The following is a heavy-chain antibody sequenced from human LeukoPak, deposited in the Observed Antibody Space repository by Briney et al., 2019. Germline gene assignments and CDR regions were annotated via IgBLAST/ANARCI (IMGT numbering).Heavy chain of an antibody. J-gene: IGHJ6*03. CDR1: GGSIRSSSYY. D-gene: IGHD3-10*01. CDR3: ARVTGSFYYYYYMDV. Sequence: SETLSLTCTVSGGSIRSSSYYWGWIRQPPGKGLEWIGSISYSGSTYYNPSLKSRVTISLDTSKNQFSLKLTSVTAADMAVHYCARVTGSFYYYYYMDVWGKGTTVTVSS. V-gene: IGHV4-39*07. CDR2: ISYSGST.